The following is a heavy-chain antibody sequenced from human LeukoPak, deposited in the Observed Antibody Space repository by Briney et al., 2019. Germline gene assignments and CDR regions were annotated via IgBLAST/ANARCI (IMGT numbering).Heavy chain of an antibody. CDR3: ARWPRERNRITVTNYYYYMDV. CDR2: IFHSGYI. CDR1: GGSISSTNW. Sequence: SETLSLTCGVSGGSISSTNWWSWVRQPPGKGLEWIGEIFHSGYIKYNPSLKSRVTISVDTSKNQFSLKVSSVTAADSAVYYCARWPRERNRITVTNYYYYMDVWGRGTTVTVSS. D-gene: IGHD4-11*01. J-gene: IGHJ6*03. V-gene: IGHV4-4*02.